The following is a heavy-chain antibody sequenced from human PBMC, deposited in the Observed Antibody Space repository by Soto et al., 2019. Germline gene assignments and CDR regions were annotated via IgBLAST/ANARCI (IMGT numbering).Heavy chain of an antibody. J-gene: IGHJ4*02. CDR1: GFTFSSYS. V-gene: IGHV3-21*01. CDR3: ARDLPSYDYIWGSYMGDDY. D-gene: IGHD3-16*01. Sequence: GGSLRLSCAASGFTFSSYSMSWVRQAPGKGLEWVSSISSSSSYIYYADSVKGRFTISRDNAKNSLYLQMNSLRAEDTAAYYCARDLPSYDYIWGSYMGDDYWGQGTLVTVSS. CDR2: ISSSSSYI.